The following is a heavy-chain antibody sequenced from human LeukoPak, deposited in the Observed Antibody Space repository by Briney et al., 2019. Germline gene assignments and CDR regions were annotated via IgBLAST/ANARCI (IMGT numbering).Heavy chain of an antibody. Sequence: SETLSLTFTVSGGSISSSSYYWGWIRQPPGKGLERIGSIYYSGSTYYNPSLKSRVTISVDTSKNQFSLKLSSVTAADTAVYYCARRRDYYYYMDVWGKGTTVTISS. J-gene: IGHJ6*03. CDR1: GGSISSSSYY. CDR2: IYYSGST. V-gene: IGHV4-39*01. CDR3: ARRRDYYYYMDV.